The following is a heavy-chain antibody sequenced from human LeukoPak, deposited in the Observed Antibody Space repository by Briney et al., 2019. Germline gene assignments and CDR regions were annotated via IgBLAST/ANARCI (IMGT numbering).Heavy chain of an antibody. V-gene: IGHV4-59*01. J-gene: IGHJ2*01. CDR1: GGSISSYY. Sequence: PSETLSLTCTASGGSISSYYWSWIRQPPGKGLEWFGYIYYSGSTNYSPSLKSRLTISVDTSKNQFSLKLSSVTAADTAVYYCARTYGSSGLGYFDLWGRGTLVTVSS. D-gene: IGHD6-13*01. CDR3: ARTYGSSGLGYFDL. CDR2: IYYSGST.